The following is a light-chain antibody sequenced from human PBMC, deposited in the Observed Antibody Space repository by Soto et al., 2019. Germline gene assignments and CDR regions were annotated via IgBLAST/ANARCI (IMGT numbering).Light chain of an antibody. CDR2: GAS. CDR3: QQFATSRGT. CDR1: QSVAISH. V-gene: IGKV3-20*01. J-gene: IGKJ1*01. Sequence: ETVLTQSPGTPSLSPGERATLFCRASQSVAISHLAWYQQKPGQAPRILIGASRRATCIPNRFSASGTGANLTLTVSRLEPEDFAGYYGQQFATSRGTFCRATKVDIK.